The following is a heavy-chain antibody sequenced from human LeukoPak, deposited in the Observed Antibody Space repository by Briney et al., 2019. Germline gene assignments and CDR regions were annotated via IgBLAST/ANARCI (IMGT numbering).Heavy chain of an antibody. J-gene: IGHJ4*02. CDR3: ATNYDLDS. CDR1: GFTVSSNY. CDR2: ISGSGDST. V-gene: IGHV3-23*01. Sequence: PGGSLRLSCAASGFTVSSNYMSWVRQAPGKGLEWVSGISGSGDSTDYADSVKGRFTISRDNSKNTLYLQMSSLRAEDAALYYCATNYDLDSWGQGTLVTVSS. D-gene: IGHD1-7*01.